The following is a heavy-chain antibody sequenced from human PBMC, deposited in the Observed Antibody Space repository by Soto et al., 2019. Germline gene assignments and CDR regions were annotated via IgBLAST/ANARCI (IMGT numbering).Heavy chain of an antibody. J-gene: IGHJ4*02. D-gene: IGHD3-22*01. V-gene: IGHV1-8*01. CDR2: MNPNSGNT. CDR3: AREKSSGYYYDY. CDR1: GYTFTSYD. Sequence: QVQLVQSGAEVKKPGASVKVSCKASGYTFTSYDINWVRQATGQGLEWMGWMNPNSGNTVYAQKFQGRVTMTRNSSISTDYMELSSLRSEDTAVYYCAREKSSGYYYDYWGQGTLVTVAS.